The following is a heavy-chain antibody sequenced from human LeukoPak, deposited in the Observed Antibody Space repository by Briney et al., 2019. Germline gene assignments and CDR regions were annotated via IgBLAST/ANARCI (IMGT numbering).Heavy chain of an antibody. D-gene: IGHD3-16*01. J-gene: IGHJ5*02. CDR1: GFTFSNYE. Sequence: GGSLRLSCAASGFTFSNYEMNWVRQAPGKGLEWVANIKQDGSEKYYVDSVKGRFTISRDNAKKSLYLLMNSLRAEDTAVYFCARDMIILQSWGQGTLATVSS. CDR3: ARDMIILQS. CDR2: IKQDGSEK. V-gene: IGHV3-7*04.